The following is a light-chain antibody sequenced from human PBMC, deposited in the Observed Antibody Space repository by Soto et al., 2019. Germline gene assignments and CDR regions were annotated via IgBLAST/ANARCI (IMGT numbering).Light chain of an antibody. Sequence: GDSVTITCRASESISTWLAWYQQKPGKGPKLLIYGASSLESGVPPRFSGDGSGTEFTLTISSLQRDDFGIYYCQQYSRLWSFGQGTKVDIK. J-gene: IGKJ1*01. CDR2: GAS. CDR1: ESISTW. V-gene: IGKV1-5*03. CDR3: QQYSRLWS.